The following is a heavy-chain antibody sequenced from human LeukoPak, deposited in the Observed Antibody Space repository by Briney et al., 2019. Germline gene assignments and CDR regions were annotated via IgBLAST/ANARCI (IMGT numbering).Heavy chain of an antibody. CDR1: GFTFSMYT. CDR2: ISYDGSNK. V-gene: IGHV3-30*04. J-gene: IGHJ5*02. D-gene: IGHD3-22*01. Sequence: GGSLRLSCVASGFTFSMYTMHWVRQAPGKGLEWVTVISYDGSNKYYADSVKGRFTISRDNAKNTLNLQMNSLRAEDTAVYYCARDLGQYYDTSDNWFDPWGQGTLVTVSS. CDR3: ARDLGQYYDTSDNWFDP.